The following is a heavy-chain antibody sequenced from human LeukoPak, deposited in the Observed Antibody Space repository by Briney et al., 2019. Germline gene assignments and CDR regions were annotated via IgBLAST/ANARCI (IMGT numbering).Heavy chain of an antibody. CDR1: GFTFDDYA. CDR2: ISWNSGSI. V-gene: IGHV3-9*01. CDR3: AKMGIAAVGRRSSYYFDY. D-gene: IGHD6-13*01. J-gene: IGHJ4*02. Sequence: PGRSLRLSCAASGFTFDDYAMHWVRQAPGKGLEWVSGISWNSGSIGYADSVKGRFTISRDNAKNSLYLQMNSLRAEDTALYYCAKMGIAAVGRRSSYYFDYWGQGTLVTVSS.